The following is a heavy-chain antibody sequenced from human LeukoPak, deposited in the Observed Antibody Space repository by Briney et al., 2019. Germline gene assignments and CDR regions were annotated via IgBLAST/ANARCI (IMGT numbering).Heavy chain of an antibody. Sequence: ASVKVSFKVSGYTLTELSMHWVRPAPGKGLEWMGGFDPEDGETIYAQKFQGRVTMTEDTSTDTAYMELSSLRSEDTAVYYCASRSVVDGDYVPFDYWGQGTLVTVSS. CDR2: FDPEDGET. D-gene: IGHD4-17*01. V-gene: IGHV1-24*01. J-gene: IGHJ4*02. CDR1: GYTLTELS. CDR3: ASRSVVDGDYVPFDY.